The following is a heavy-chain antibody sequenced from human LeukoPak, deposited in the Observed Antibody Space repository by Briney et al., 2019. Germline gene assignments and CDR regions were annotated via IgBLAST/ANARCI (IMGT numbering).Heavy chain of an antibody. CDR3: ARSSSEYCSTTSCFWPN. V-gene: IGHV4-34*01. CDR1: GGSFSVYY. Sequence: PSETLSLTCAVYGGSFSVYYWTWIRQPPGKGLECIGEINHSGSTNFNPSLKSRVTISVDTSKNQFSLKLISVTAAGTAVYYCARSSSEYCSTTSCFWPNWGQGTPVTVSS. D-gene: IGHD2-2*01. CDR2: INHSGST. J-gene: IGHJ4*02.